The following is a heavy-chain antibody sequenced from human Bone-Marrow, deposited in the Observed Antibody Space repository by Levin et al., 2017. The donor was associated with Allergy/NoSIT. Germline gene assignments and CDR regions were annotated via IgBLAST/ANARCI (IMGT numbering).Heavy chain of an antibody. CDR2: FKGKTDGGTT. Sequence: GESLKISCAVSGFTLNNAWINWVRQAPGKGLEWVGRFKGKTDGGTTDYAAPGKGRFTISRDDSKNMLYLQMNSLKTEDTAVYYCSTVRYCSSGVCYARYYYYYGMDVWGQGTTVTVSS. V-gene: IGHV3-15*07. J-gene: IGHJ6*02. D-gene: IGHD2-21*02. CDR1: GFTLNNAW. CDR3: STVRYCSSGVCYARYYYYYGMDV.